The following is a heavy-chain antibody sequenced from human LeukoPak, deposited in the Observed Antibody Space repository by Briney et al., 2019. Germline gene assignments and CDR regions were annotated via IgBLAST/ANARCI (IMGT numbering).Heavy chain of an antibody. CDR1: GYTFPNYH. Sequence: ASMKVSCKASGYTFPNYHIHWVRQAPGQGLEWLGIINPNGGSASYAQRFQGRVTMTRDTSTTTVYMELTSLRSEDTAVYYCARGYYYDSSGYYTYYFDYWGQGTQVTVSS. J-gene: IGHJ4*02. D-gene: IGHD3-22*01. V-gene: IGHV1-46*01. CDR3: ARGYYYDSSGYYTYYFDY. CDR2: INPNGGSA.